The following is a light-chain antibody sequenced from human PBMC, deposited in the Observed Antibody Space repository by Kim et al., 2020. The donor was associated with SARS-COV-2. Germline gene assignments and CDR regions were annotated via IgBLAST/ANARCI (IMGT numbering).Light chain of an antibody. CDR3: HQYYSSPFT. V-gene: IGKV4-1*01. Sequence: ATINCKSSQSVLYSSNNKNYLAWYQQKPGQPPKLLISWTSTRDSGVPDRFSGSGSGTDFTLTISSLQAEDVAVYYCHQYYSSPFTFGPGTKVDIK. J-gene: IGKJ3*01. CDR1: QSVLYSSNNKNY. CDR2: WTS.